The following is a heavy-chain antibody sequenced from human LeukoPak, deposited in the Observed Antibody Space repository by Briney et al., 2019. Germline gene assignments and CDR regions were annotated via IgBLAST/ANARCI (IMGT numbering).Heavy chain of an antibody. CDR3: ARGPIIDIVVIPAAADYYHMDV. D-gene: IGHD2-2*01. J-gene: IGHJ6*03. V-gene: IGHV1-24*01. CDR1: GYTLTELS. Sequence: RASVKVSCKVSGYTLTELSMHWVRQAPGKGLEWMGGFDPEDGETIYAQKFQGRVTMTEDTSTDTAYMELSSLRSEDTAVYYCARGPIIDIVVIPAAADYYHMDVWGKGTTVTVSS. CDR2: FDPEDGET.